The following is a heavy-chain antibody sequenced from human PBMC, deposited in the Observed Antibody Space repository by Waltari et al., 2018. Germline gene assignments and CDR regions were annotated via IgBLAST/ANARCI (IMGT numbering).Heavy chain of an antibody. D-gene: IGHD3-22*01. Sequence: QLQLQESGSELVKPSQTLSLTCAVSVVSISSGVYSWSWIRQPPGKGLEWIGYIYHSGSTYYNPSLKSRVTISVDRSKNQFSLKLSSVTAADTAVYYCASGDYYDSSGYYWGLDYWGQGTLVTVSS. CDR2: IYHSGST. CDR3: ASGDYYDSSGYYWGLDY. J-gene: IGHJ4*02. CDR1: VVSISSGVYS. V-gene: IGHV4-30-2*01.